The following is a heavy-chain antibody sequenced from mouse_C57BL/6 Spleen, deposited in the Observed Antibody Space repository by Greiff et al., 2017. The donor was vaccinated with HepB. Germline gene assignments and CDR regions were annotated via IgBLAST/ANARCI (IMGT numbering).Heavy chain of an antibody. J-gene: IGHJ2*01. D-gene: IGHD4-1*02. Sequence: EVKLQESGPELVKPGASVKMSCKASGYTFTDYNMHWVKQSHGKSLEWIGYINPNNGGTSYNQKFKGKATLTVNKSSSTAYMELRSLTSEDSAVYYCARSQLGQNYFDYWGQGTTLTVSS. CDR3: ARSQLGQNYFDY. CDR1: GYTFTDYN. V-gene: IGHV1-22*01. CDR2: INPNNGGT.